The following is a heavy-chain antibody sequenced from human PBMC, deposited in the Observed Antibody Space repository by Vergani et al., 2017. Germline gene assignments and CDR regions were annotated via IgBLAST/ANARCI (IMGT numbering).Heavy chain of an antibody. CDR2: IYTSGST. Sequence: QVQLQESGPGLVKPSQTLSLTCTVSGFSISSCSYYWIWIRQPAGKGLEWIGRIYTSGSTNYNPSLKSRVTMSVDTSKNQFSLKLSSVTAADTAAYYCARFGRVVVPAAINPPYYMDVWGKGTTVTVS. V-gene: IGHV4-61*02. CDR1: GFSISSCSYY. D-gene: IGHD2-2*01. J-gene: IGHJ6*03. CDR3: ARFGRVVVPAAINPPYYMDV.